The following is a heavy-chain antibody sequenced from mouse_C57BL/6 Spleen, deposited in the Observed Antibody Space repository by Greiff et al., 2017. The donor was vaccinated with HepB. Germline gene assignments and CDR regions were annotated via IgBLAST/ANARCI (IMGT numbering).Heavy chain of an antibody. J-gene: IGHJ1*03. CDR1: GYTFTSYW. V-gene: IGHV1-61*01. CDR3: ARSLGYDGYYEV. CDR2: IYPSDSET. Sequence: VQLQQSGAELVRPGSSVKLSCKASGYTFTSYWMDWVKQRPGQGLEWIGNIYPSDSETHYNQKFKDKATLTVDKSSSTAYMQLSSLTSEDSAVYYCARSLGYDGYYEVWGTGTTVTVSS. D-gene: IGHD2-3*01.